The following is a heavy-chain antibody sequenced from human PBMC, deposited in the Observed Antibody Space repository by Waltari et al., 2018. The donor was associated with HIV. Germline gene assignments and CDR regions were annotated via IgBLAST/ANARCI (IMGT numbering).Heavy chain of an antibody. J-gene: IGHJ5*02. V-gene: IGHV4-59*01. D-gene: IGHD6-13*01. CDR3: ARQQQQPSVAWFDP. CDR2: VYYSGST. CDR1: GGSITTYY. Sequence: QVQLRESGPGLVKPSETLSLTCTVSGGSITTYYWSWIRQPPGKGLEWIGYVYYSGSTKYNPSLKSRVTISVDRSKNQFSLKVNSVTAADTAVYYCARQQQQPSVAWFDPWGQGTLVTVSS.